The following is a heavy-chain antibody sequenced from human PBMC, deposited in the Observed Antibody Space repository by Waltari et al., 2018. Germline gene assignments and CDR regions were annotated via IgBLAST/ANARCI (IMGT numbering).Heavy chain of an antibody. V-gene: IGHV4-61*01. D-gene: IGHD2-2*01. J-gene: IGHJ4*02. Sequence: SGPGLVKPSETLSLTCTVSGVSVSSGNYYWSWIRQPPGTGLEWIGYIYNTGSTNYTPSLNRRVSMSVDTSKNLFSLRLNSVTAADTAVYYCATFRGECISTSCYLIYWGQGTLVTVSS. CDR3: ATFRGECISTSCYLIY. CDR2: IYNTGST. CDR1: GVSVSSGNYY.